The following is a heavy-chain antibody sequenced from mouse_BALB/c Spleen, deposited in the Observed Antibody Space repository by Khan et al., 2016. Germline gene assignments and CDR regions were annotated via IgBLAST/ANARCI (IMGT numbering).Heavy chain of an antibody. Sequence: QVQLKQSGAELVRPGVSVKISCKGSGSTFTDYAMHWVKQSHAKRLEWIGVISTYYGDASYNQKFKGKATMTVDKSSSTAYMELARLTSEDSAIYYCARDGDDYWGQGTTLTVSS. CDR2: ISTYYGDA. CDR1: GSTFTDYA. J-gene: IGHJ2*01. V-gene: IGHV1S137*01. CDR3: ARDGDDY.